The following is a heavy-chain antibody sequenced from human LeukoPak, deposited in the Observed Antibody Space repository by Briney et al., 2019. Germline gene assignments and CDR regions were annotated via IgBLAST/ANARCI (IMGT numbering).Heavy chain of an antibody. D-gene: IGHD3-22*01. V-gene: IGHV4-34*01. CDR1: GGSFSGYY. Sequence: SSETLSLTCAVYGGSFSGYYWSWIRQPPGKGLEWIGEINHSGSTNYNPSLKSRVTISVDTSKNQFSLKLSSVTAADTAVYYCARGIRYYYEYPPRVSLKAEYFQHWGQGTLVTVSS. CDR3: ARGIRYYYEYPPRVSLKAEYFQH. J-gene: IGHJ1*01. CDR2: INHSGST.